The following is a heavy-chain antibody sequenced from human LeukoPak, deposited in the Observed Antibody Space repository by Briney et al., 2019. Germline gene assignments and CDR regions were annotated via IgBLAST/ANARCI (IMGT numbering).Heavy chain of an antibody. J-gene: IGHJ4*02. CDR2: ISGSGGST. D-gene: IGHD1-26*01. CDR3: AKDGGLWELRYFDY. CDR1: GFNFSSYA. Sequence: GGSLRLSCAASGFNFSSYAMSWVRQAPGKGLEWVSAISGSGGSTYYADSVKGRFTISRDNSKNTLYLQTNSLRAEDTAVYYCAKDGGLWELRYFDYWGQGTLVTVSS. V-gene: IGHV3-23*01.